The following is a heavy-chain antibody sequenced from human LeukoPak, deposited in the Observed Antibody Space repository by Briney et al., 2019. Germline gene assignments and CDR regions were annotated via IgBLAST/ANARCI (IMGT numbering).Heavy chain of an antibody. J-gene: IGHJ6*02. Sequence: PGGSLRLSCAASGFIVSNKYMAWVRQTPGKGLEWVSVIYTGGSTYYADSVKGRFTISRDNPKNTVHLQMNRLRVEDTAVYYCATTVIARSDGMDVCGQGTTVTASS. CDR1: GFIVSNKY. CDR3: ATTVIARSDGMDV. D-gene: IGHD4-11*01. V-gene: IGHV3-53*01. CDR2: IYTGGST.